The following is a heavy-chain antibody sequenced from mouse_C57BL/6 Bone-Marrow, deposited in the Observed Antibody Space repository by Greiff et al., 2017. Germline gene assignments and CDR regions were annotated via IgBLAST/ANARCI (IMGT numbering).Heavy chain of an antibody. CDR2: IWTGGGT. V-gene: IGHV2-9-1*01. J-gene: IGHJ2*01. CDR1: GFSLTSYA. Sequence: QVQLQQSGPGLVAPSQSLSITCTVSGFSLTSYAISWVRQPPGKGLEWLGVIWTGGGTNYNSALKSRLSISKDNSKSQVFLKMNSLQTDDTARYYCARNRPRGRDYFDYWGQGTTLTVSS. CDR3: ARNRPRGRDYFDY.